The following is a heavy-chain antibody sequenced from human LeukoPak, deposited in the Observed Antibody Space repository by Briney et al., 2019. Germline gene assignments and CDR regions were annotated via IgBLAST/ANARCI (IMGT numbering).Heavy chain of an antibody. CDR3: ARAHSNYDWFDP. CDR2: ISYDGSNK. CDR1: GFTFSSYA. Sequence: GGSLRLSCAASGFTFSSYAMHWVRQAPGKGLEWVAVISYDGSNKYYADSVKGRSTISRDNFKNTLYLQMNSLRAEDTAVYYCARAHSNYDWFDPWGQGTLVTVSS. V-gene: IGHV3-30-3*01. J-gene: IGHJ5*02. D-gene: IGHD4-4*01.